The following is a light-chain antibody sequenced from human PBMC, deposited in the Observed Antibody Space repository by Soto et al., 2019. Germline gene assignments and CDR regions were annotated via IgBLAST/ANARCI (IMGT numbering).Light chain of an antibody. CDR3: QQYNNWPPWT. V-gene: IGKV3-15*01. Sequence: EIVMTQSPATLSVSPGERVTLSCRASQSVSIDLAWYQQKPGQAPRLLIFGASTRATGIPARFSGSGSGTEFSLTISSLQSEDFEVYYCQQYNNWPPWTFGQGTKVDIK. J-gene: IGKJ1*01. CDR2: GAS. CDR1: QSVSID.